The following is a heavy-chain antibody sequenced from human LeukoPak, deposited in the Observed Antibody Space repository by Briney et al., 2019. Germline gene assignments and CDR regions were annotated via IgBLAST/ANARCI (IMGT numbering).Heavy chain of an antibody. CDR3: ARQDCSSTSCYRGSSAFDI. V-gene: IGHV1-2*02. D-gene: IGHD2-2*02. Sequence: ASVKVSCKASGYTFTGYYMHWVRQAPGQGLEWMGWINPNSGGTNYAQKFQGRVTMTRDTSISTAYMELSRLRSDDTAVYYCARQDCSSTSCYRGSSAFDIWGQGTMVTVSS. CDR1: GYTFTGYY. J-gene: IGHJ3*02. CDR2: INPNSGGT.